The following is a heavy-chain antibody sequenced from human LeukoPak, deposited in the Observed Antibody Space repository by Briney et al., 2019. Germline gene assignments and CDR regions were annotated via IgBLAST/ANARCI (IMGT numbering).Heavy chain of an antibody. CDR1: GFTFSSYA. D-gene: IGHD3-22*01. V-gene: IGHV3-23*01. Sequence: GGSLRLSCAASGFTFSSYAMSWVRQAPGKGLEWVSAISGSGGSTYYADSVKGRFTISRDNSKNTLYLQMNSLRAEDTAVYYCAKDPANQYYYDSSGYYHYWGQGTLVTVSS. CDR3: AKDPANQYYYDSSGYYHY. J-gene: IGHJ4*02. CDR2: ISGSGGST.